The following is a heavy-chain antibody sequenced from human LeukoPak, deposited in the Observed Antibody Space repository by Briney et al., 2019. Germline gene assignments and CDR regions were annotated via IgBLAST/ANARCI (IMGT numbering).Heavy chain of an antibody. J-gene: IGHJ4*02. Sequence: GGSLRLSCAASGFAFTSYALSWVRQAPGKRLEWVSAISGSGGSTYYADSVKGRFTISRDNFKNTLYLQMNSLRAEDTAVYYCAKNNILTGYDLYYFDCWGQGTLVTVSS. CDR2: ISGSGGST. D-gene: IGHD3-9*01. CDR1: GFAFTSYA. CDR3: AKNNILTGYDLYYFDC. V-gene: IGHV3-23*01.